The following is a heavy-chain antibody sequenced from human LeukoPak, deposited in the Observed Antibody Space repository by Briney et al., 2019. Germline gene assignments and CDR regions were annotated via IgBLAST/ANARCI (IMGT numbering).Heavy chain of an antibody. J-gene: IGHJ4*02. CDR2: IYYSGRT. D-gene: IGHD1-1*01. Sequence: PSETLSLTCSVSGGSISSSSYYWGWIRQPPGKGLEWIGSIYYSGRTYYNPSLKSRVTISVDTSKNQFSLKLSSVTAADTAVYYCGRRWNDAFDYWGQGTLVTVSS. V-gene: IGHV4-39*01. CDR3: GRRWNDAFDY. CDR1: GGSISSSSYY.